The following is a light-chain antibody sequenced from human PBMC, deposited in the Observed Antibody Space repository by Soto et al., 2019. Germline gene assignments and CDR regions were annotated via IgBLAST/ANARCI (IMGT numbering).Light chain of an antibody. CDR2: DAS. V-gene: IGKV3-11*01. J-gene: IGKJ1*01. Sequence: EIVLTQSPATLSWSPGERATLSCRASQSVSSYLAWYQQKPGQAPRLLIYDASNRATGIPSRFSGSGSGTDFTLTISSLQPEDFATYYCLQDYNYPWTFGQGTKVDIK. CDR1: QSVSSY. CDR3: LQDYNYPWT.